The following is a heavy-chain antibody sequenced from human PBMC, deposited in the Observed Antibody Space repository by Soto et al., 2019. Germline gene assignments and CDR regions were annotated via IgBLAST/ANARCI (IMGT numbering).Heavy chain of an antibody. CDR2: IVADGTGL. CDR3: ARDDDLPDNVLDH. Sequence: QVQLVESGGGVVQPGRSLSLSCAASGFRFSNYGMHWVRQAPGKGLEWLAVIVADGTGLHYADSVRGRFTISRDNSTNTLYLQLHSLGADDTARSFCARDDDLPDNVLDHWGQGTLVTVSS. V-gene: IGHV3-33*01. D-gene: IGHD1-1*01. CDR1: GFRFSNYG. J-gene: IGHJ4*02.